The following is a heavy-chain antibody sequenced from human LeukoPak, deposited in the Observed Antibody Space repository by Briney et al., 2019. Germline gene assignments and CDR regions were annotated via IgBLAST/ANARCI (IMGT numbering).Heavy chain of an antibody. Sequence: PGGSLRLSCAASGFTFSSYSMNWVRQAPGKGLEWVSSISSSSSYIYYADSVKGRFTISRDNAKNSLYLQMNSLRAEGTAVYYCARYLSAAGTGVDYWGQGTLVTVSS. CDR2: ISSSSSYI. CDR1: GFTFSSYS. V-gene: IGHV3-21*01. J-gene: IGHJ4*02. CDR3: ARYLSAAGTGVDY. D-gene: IGHD6-13*01.